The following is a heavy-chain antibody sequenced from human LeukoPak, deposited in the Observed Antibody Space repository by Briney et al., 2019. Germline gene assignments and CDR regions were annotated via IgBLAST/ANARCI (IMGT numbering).Heavy chain of an antibody. CDR3: ARDQGLLVVAGRFGY. D-gene: IGHD6-19*01. V-gene: IGHV3-7*01. CDR2: IKQDGSEK. CDR1: GLTFSSYW. Sequence: GGSLTLSCAASGLTFSSYWMSWVRQAPGKGLEWVANIKQDGSEKYYVDSVKGRFTISRDNAKNPLYLQMNSLRAEDTAVYYCARDQGLLVVAGRFGYWGQGTLVTVSS. J-gene: IGHJ4*02.